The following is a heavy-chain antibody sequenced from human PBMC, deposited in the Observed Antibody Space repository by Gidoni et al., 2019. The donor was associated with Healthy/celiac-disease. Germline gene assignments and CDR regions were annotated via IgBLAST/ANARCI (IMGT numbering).Heavy chain of an antibody. CDR2: SSGDGGST. V-gene: IGHV3-43*02. Sequence: EVQLVESGGGVVQPGGSLSLSCAASGFPFADYAMHWVRQAPGKGLEWVSLSSGDGGSTYYADSVKGRFTIARDNSKNSLYLQMNSLRTEDTALYYCAKDMVLYSSGWPVVDYWGQGTLVTVSS. J-gene: IGHJ4*02. CDR3: AKDMVLYSSGWPVVDY. D-gene: IGHD6-19*01. CDR1: GFPFADYA.